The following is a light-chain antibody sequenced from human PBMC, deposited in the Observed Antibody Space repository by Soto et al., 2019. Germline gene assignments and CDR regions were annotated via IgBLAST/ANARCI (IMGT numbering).Light chain of an antibody. J-gene: IGKJ4*01. V-gene: IGKV1-39*01. Sequence: DIQMTQSPSSLSASVGERGTITCRASQSISTYLNWYQKKPGRAPRLLIYGAFNLQSGVPSRFSGSGSGTDFTLTIGSLQPEDFATYYCQQSYSTPLTFGGGTKVDI. CDR1: QSISTY. CDR3: QQSYSTPLT. CDR2: GAF.